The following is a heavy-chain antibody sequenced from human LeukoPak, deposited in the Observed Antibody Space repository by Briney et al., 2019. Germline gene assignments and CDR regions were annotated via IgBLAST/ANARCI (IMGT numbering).Heavy chain of an antibody. Sequence: AAVRVSCKAFGDTFSDYHVHWVRQAPGLGAQGLEWMGRVTPSSGWRRHSQKLQGRVATTFDTPTSTVYMELTSLTSDDTGIYFCATIGVSGSYSDFAQWGHGTLVTVST. CDR1: GDTFSDYH. CDR3: ATIGVSGSYSDFAQ. D-gene: IGHD1-26*01. CDR2: VTPSSGWR. V-gene: IGHV1-2*02. J-gene: IGHJ4*01.